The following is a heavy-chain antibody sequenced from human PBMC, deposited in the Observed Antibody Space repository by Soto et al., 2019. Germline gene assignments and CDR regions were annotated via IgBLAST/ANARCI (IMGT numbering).Heavy chain of an antibody. CDR1: RFTFSNYG. V-gene: IGHV3-30*18. Sequence: QVQLVESGGGVVQPGRSLRLSCAASRFTFSNYGMHWVRQTPGKGLEWVAVISYDGSNKYYADSVKGRFTISRDNSKTTLYLQMNSLRAEDTAVYYCVKGGYHYFDYWGQGTLVTVSS. D-gene: IGHD5-12*01. CDR2: ISYDGSNK. J-gene: IGHJ4*02. CDR3: VKGGYHYFDY.